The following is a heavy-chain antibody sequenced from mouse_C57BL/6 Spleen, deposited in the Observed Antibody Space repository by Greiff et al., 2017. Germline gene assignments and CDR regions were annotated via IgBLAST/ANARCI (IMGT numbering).Heavy chain of an antibody. Sequence: QVQLQQPGAELVKPGASVKMSCKASGYTFTSYWITWVKQRPGQGLEWIGDIYPGSGSTNYNEKFKSKATLTVDTSSSTAYMQLSSLTSEDSAVYYCARRGYGSSLWFDYWGQGTTLTVSS. CDR1: GYTFTSYW. CDR3: ARRGYGSSLWFDY. D-gene: IGHD1-1*01. J-gene: IGHJ2*01. CDR2: IYPGSGST. V-gene: IGHV1-55*01.